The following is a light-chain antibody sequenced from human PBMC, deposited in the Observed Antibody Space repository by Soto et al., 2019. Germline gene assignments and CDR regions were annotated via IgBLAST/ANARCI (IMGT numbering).Light chain of an antibody. CDR3: QRYGGSPSI. CDR2: GAS. V-gene: IGKV3-20*01. Sequence: SVLTQSPGTLSLSPGERATLSCRASQTVSSNFLAWYQQKPGQAPRLLIYGASSRATGISDRFSGSGSGTDFTLTINRLEPEDFAVYYCQRYGGSPSIFGQGTKVDIK. CDR1: QTVSSNF. J-gene: IGKJ2*01.